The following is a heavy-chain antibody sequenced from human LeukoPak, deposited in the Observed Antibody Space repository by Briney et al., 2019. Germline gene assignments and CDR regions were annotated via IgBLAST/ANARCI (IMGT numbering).Heavy chain of an antibody. V-gene: IGHV3-23*01. Sequence: GGSLRLSCAASGFTFSSSAMSWVRQAPGKGLEWVSSISARGISTYYADSVKGRFTISRDNSKNTLYLQMNSLRGDDIGVYYCAKSFDFSNGHSPILTPFDSWGQGTLVSVSS. CDR2: ISARGIST. D-gene: IGHD3-3*01. CDR3: AKSFDFSNGHSPILTPFDS. CDR1: GFTFSSSA. J-gene: IGHJ4*02.